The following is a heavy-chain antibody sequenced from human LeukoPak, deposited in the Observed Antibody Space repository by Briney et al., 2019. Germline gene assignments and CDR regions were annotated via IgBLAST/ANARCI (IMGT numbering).Heavy chain of an antibody. CDR3: ATFSRDGYNPFDY. J-gene: IGHJ4*02. CDR1: GFTVSSNY. D-gene: IGHD5-24*01. V-gene: IGHV3-53*01. Sequence: GGSLRLSCAASGFTVSSNYMSWVRQAPGQGLEWVSVIYSGGSTYYADSVKGRFTISRDNSKNTLNLQMNSLRAEDTAVYYCATFSRDGYNPFDYWGQGTLVTVSS. CDR2: IYSGGST.